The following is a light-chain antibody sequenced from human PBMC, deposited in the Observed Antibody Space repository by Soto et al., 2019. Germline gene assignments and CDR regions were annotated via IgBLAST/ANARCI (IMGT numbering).Light chain of an antibody. Sequence: QSVLTQPPSVSGAPGQRVTISCTGSSSNIGAIYGVHWYQHIPGTAPKLLFYLNGDRPSGVPDRFSASKSGTSASLVISGLQADDEGHYFCQSYDSSLKSVVFGGGTQLTVL. V-gene: IGLV1-40*01. CDR1: SSNIGAIYG. J-gene: IGLJ2*01. CDR2: LNG. CDR3: QSYDSSLKSVV.